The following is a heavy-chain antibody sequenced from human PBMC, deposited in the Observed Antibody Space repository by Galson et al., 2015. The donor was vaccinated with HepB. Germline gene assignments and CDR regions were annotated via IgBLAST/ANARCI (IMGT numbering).Heavy chain of an antibody. J-gene: IGHJ4*02. CDR1: GFTFSNAW. CDR2: IKSKTDGGTT. D-gene: IGHD6-6*01. Sequence: SLRLSCAASGFTFSNAWMSWVRQAPGKGLEWVGRIKSKTDGGTTDYAAPVKGRFTISRDDSKNTLYLQMNSPKTEDTAVYYCTTALAARPFDYWGQGTLVTVSS. V-gene: IGHV3-15*01. CDR3: TTALAARPFDY.